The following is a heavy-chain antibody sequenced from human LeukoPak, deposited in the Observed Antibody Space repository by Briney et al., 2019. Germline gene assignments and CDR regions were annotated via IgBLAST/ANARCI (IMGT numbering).Heavy chain of an antibody. J-gene: IGHJ4*02. CDR1: GFTFSSSG. D-gene: IGHD1-26*01. Sequence: GGSLILSCAASGFTFSSSGMHWVRQAPGKGLEWVTFIRYGGSTKSYADSVKGRFTISRDNSKNTLYLQMNSLRAEDTAVYYCVKDRGGTYYFDFWGQGTPVTVSS. CDR3: VKDRGGTYYFDF. V-gene: IGHV3-30*02. CDR2: IRYGGSTK.